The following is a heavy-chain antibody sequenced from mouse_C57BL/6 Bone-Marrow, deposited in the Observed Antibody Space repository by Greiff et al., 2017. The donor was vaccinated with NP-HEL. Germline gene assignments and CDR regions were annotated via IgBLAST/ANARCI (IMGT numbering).Heavy chain of an antibody. CDR3: ARSGGRDDGGYCGFDY. V-gene: IGHV1-55*01. CDR1: GYTFTSYW. J-gene: IGHJ2*01. Sequence: QVQLQQPGAELVKPGASVKMSCKASGYTFTSYWITWVKQRPGQGLEWIGDIYPGSGSTNYNEKFKSKATLTVDTSSSTAYMQLSCLTSEDSAVDYCARSGGRDDGGYCGFDYWGQGTTLTVSS. CDR2: IYPGSGST. D-gene: IGHD2-3*01.